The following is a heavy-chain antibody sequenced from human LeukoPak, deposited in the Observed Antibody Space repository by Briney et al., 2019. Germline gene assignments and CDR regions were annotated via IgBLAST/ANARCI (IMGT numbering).Heavy chain of an antibody. D-gene: IGHD5-18*01. CDR3: ARGSSGYTFGFDY. CDR2: IYPGDSDT. Sequence: GESLKISCKGSGYTFISYWIGWVRQMPGKGLEWMGIIYPGDSDTRYSPSFQGQVTISADKSIRNAYLQWSSLKASDTAMYYCARGSSGYTFGFDYWGQGTLVTVSS. CDR1: GYTFISYW. V-gene: IGHV5-51*01. J-gene: IGHJ4*02.